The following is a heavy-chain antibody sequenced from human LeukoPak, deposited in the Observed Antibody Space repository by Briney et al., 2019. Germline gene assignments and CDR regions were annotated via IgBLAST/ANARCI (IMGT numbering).Heavy chain of an antibody. CDR3: AYGISSGWYS. D-gene: IGHD6-19*01. J-gene: IGHJ5*02. CDR1: GGSFSGYY. Sequence: SETLSLTCAVYGGSFSGYYWSWIRQPPGKGLEWIGEINHSGSANYNPSLKSRVTISVDTSKNQFSLKPSSVTAADTAVYYCAYGISSGWYSWGQGTLVTVSS. V-gene: IGHV4-34*01. CDR2: INHSGSA.